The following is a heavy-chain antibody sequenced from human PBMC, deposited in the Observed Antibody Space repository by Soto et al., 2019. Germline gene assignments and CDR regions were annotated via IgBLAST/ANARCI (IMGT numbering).Heavy chain of an antibody. CDR2: IWYDGSDK. CDR3: AKDVRGMDV. J-gene: IGHJ6*02. Sequence: QVQLVESGGGVVQPGRSLRLSCAASGFTFSSYGMHWVRQAPGKGLEWVAVIWYDGSDKYYADSVKGRFTISRDNSKNTLYLQMNSLRVGDTAVYYCAKDVRGMDVWGQGTTVTVSS. CDR1: GFTFSSYG. V-gene: IGHV3-30*18.